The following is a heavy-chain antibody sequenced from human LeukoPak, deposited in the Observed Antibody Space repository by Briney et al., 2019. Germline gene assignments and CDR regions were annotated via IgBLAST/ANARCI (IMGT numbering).Heavy chain of an antibody. CDR2: IYYSGST. CDR3: ARAGYDSSGYYSNFDY. V-gene: IGHV4-59*01. J-gene: IGHJ4*02. CDR1: GGSISSYY. D-gene: IGHD3-22*01. Sequence: SETLSLTCTVSGGSISSYYWSWIRQPPGKGLEWIGYIYYSGSTNYNPSLKSRVTISVDTSKSQFSLKLSSVTAADTAVYYCARAGYDSSGYYSNFDYWGQGTLVTVSS.